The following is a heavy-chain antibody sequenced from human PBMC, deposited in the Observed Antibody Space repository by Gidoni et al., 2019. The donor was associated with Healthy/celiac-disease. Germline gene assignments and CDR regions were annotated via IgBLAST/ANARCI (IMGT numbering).Heavy chain of an antibody. CDR1: GFTFSSYE. CDR2: ISSSGSTI. Sequence: EVQLVESGGGLVQPGGSLRLSCAASGFTFSSYEMNWVRQAPGKGLEWVSYISSSGSTIYYADSVKGRFTISRDNAKNSLYLQMNSLRAEDTAVYYCARGLLRFLEWSPPGAFDYWGQGTLVTVSS. CDR3: ARGLLRFLEWSPPGAFDY. V-gene: IGHV3-48*03. J-gene: IGHJ4*02. D-gene: IGHD3-3*01.